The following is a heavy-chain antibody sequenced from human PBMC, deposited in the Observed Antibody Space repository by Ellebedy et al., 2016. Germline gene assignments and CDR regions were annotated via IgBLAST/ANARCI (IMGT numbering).Heavy chain of an antibody. Sequence: GGSLRLXXAASGVTFSSYGMHWVRQAPGKGLEWVAVISYDGSNKYYADSVKGRFTISRDNSKNTLYLQMNSLRAEDTAVYYCASPSRGYTMHDAFDIWGQGTMVTVSS. J-gene: IGHJ3*02. D-gene: IGHD5-18*01. CDR1: GVTFSSYG. V-gene: IGHV3-30*03. CDR3: ASPSRGYTMHDAFDI. CDR2: ISYDGSNK.